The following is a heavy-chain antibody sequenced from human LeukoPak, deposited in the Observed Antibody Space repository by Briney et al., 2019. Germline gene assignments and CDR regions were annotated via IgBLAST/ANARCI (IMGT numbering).Heavy chain of an antibody. D-gene: IGHD4-17*01. J-gene: IGHJ4*02. V-gene: IGHV1-2*02. CDR2: INPNSGGT. Sequence: ASVKVSCKASGYTFTGYYMHWVRQAPGQGLEWMGWINPNSGGTNYAQKLQGRVTMTTDTSTSTAYMELRSLRSDDTAVYYCARSTRHDYGDRDFDYWGQGTLVTVSS. CDR3: ARSTRHDYGDRDFDY. CDR1: GYTFTGYY.